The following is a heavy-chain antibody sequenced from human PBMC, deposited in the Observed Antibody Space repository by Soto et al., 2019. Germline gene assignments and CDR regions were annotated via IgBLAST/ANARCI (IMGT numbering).Heavy chain of an antibody. CDR3: AREGGSYYFDY. D-gene: IGHD1-26*01. J-gene: IGHJ4*02. CDR2: IYSGGST. V-gene: IGHV3-66*01. CDR1: GLTVSSNY. Sequence: GGSLRLSCAVSGLTVSSNYMSWVRQAPGKGLEWVSVIYSGGSTNNADSVKGRFTISRDNSKNTLYLQMNSLRAEDTAVYYCAREGGSYYFDYWGQGTLVTVSS.